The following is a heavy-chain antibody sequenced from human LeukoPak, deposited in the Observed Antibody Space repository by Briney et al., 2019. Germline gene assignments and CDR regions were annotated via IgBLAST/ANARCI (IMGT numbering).Heavy chain of an antibody. Sequence: GGSLRLSCAASGFTFSSYRMNCVRQAPGKGLEWVSSIISSSSYIYYADSVKGRFTISRDNAKNSLYLQMNSLRAEATAVYYCARDLAAGIAAAGTVHWFDPWGQGPLVTVSS. CDR3: ARDLAAGIAAAGTVHWFDP. V-gene: IGHV3-21*01. CDR2: IISSSSYI. J-gene: IGHJ5*02. D-gene: IGHD6-13*01. CDR1: GFTFSSYR.